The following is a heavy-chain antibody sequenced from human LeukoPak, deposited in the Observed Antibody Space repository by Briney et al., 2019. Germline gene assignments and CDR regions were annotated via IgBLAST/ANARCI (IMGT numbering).Heavy chain of an antibody. J-gene: IGHJ4*02. D-gene: IGHD2-2*01. CDR1: GYTFTDYY. CDR2: VDPEDGET. Sequence: ATVKISCKASGYTFTDYYMHWVQQAPGKGLEWMGRVDPEDGETIYAAKFQGRVTITADTSTDTAYMELSSLRSEDTAVYYCATGASGYCSSTSCPLFDYWGQGTLVTVSS. V-gene: IGHV1-69-2*01. CDR3: ATGASGYCSSTSCPLFDY.